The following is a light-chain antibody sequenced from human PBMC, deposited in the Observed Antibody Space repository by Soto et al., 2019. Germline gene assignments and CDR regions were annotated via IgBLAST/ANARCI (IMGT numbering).Light chain of an antibody. J-gene: IGKJ4*01. CDR2: AAS. Sequence: IQITQSPSSVSASVGDTVTITCRASQLIRSWLAWYQQKPGKAPKLLIYAASNLQSGVPSRFSGSESGTDFTLTIGSLQHEDFATYFCQQASSFPLTFGGGTKVEI. CDR3: QQASSFPLT. CDR1: QLIRSW. V-gene: IGKV1-12*01.